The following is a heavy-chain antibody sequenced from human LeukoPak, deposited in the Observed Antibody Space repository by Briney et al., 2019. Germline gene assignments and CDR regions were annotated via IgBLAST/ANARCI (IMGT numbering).Heavy chain of an antibody. CDR3: ARGGIVGASYYYGMDV. CDR1: GYTFTSYG. CDR2: ISGYNGNT. Sequence: ASVKVSCEASGYTFTSYGISWVRQAPGQGLEWMGWISGYNGNTNYAQKFQGRVTMTTDTSTTTAYMELRSLRSDDTAVYYCARGGIVGASYYYGMDVWGQGTTVTVSS. D-gene: IGHD1-26*01. V-gene: IGHV1-18*01. J-gene: IGHJ6*02.